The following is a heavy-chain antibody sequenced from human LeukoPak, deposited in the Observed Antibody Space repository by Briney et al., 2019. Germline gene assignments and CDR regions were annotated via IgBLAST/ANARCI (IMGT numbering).Heavy chain of an antibody. Sequence: GGSLRLSCAASGFTVSSNYMSWVRQAPGQGLEWVSFIYSGGSTYYADSVKGRFTISRHNSKNTLFLQMHSLTAEDTAMYYCARHQAGSSDYWGQGTLVTVSS. CDR1: GFTVSSNY. V-gene: IGHV3-53*04. J-gene: IGHJ4*02. CDR2: IYSGGST. CDR3: ARHQAGSSDY.